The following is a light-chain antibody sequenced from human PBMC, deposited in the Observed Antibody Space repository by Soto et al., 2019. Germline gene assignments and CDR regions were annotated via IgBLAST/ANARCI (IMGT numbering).Light chain of an antibody. CDR1: SSDVGGYNY. J-gene: IGLJ1*01. Sequence: QSALTQPPSASGSPRQSVTISCTGTSSDVGGYNYVSWYQQHPGKAPKLMIYEVSKRPSGVPDRFSGSKSGNTASLTVSGLQAEDEADYYCSSYAGSSTYVFGTGTKVTVL. V-gene: IGLV2-8*01. CDR3: SSYAGSSTYV. CDR2: EVS.